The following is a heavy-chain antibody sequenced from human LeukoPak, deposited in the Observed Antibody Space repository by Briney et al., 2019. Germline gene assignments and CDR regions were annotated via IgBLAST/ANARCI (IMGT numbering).Heavy chain of an antibody. Sequence: EASVKVSCKASGGTFSSYAISWVRQAPGQGLEWMGRIIPILGIANYAQKFQGRVTITADKSTSTAYMELSSLRSEDTAVYYCAGQGEQVAVDYWGQEPWSPSPQ. CDR1: GGTFSSYA. D-gene: IGHD1/OR15-1a*01. V-gene: IGHV1-69*04. CDR2: IIPILGIA. CDR3: AGQGEQVAVDY. J-gene: IGHJ4*01.